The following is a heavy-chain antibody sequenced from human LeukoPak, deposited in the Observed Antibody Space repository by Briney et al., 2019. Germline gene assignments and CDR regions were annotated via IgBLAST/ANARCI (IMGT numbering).Heavy chain of an antibody. J-gene: IGHJ4*02. D-gene: IGHD3-10*01. Sequence: PGGSLRLSCAASGFTVNNSDMSWVRQAPGKGLEWVSGIYRGGSTNYAESVKGRFTISRDNSKNTLSLQMNSLRAEDSAIYYCARGVSFVDYWGQGTLVTVSS. V-gene: IGHV3-53*01. CDR2: IYRGGST. CDR1: GFTVNNSD. CDR3: ARGVSFVDY.